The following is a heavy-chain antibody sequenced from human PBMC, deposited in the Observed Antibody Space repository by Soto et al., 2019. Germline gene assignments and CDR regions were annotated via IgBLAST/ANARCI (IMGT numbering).Heavy chain of an antibody. CDR3: AKRDTSGWYYFDS. V-gene: IGHV3-23*01. CDR2: IGGTGSKT. J-gene: IGHJ4*02. D-gene: IGHD6-19*01. CDR1: GFTFSNYV. Sequence: GGSLRLSCAASGFTFSNYVMSWVRQAPGKGLEWVSSIGGTGSKTYYADSMKGRFTISRDNPKKTLYLQTNSLRAEDTAVYYCAKRDTSGWYYFDSWGQGTQVTAPQ.